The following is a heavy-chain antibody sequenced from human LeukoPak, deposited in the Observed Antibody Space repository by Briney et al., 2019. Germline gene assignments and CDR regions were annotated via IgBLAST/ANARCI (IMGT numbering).Heavy chain of an antibody. Sequence: GRSLRLSCAASGFTFSSYGMHWVRQAPGKGLEWVAVISYDGSNKYYADSVKGRFTISRDNSKNTLYLQMNSLRAEDTAVYYCAKDLDILTGYLVDYGGQGTLVTVSS. CDR2: ISYDGSNK. CDR1: GFTFSSYG. V-gene: IGHV3-30*18. D-gene: IGHD3-9*01. J-gene: IGHJ4*02. CDR3: AKDLDILTGYLVDY.